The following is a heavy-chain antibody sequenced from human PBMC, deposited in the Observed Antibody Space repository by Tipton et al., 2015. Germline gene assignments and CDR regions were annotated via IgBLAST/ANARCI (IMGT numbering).Heavy chain of an antibody. J-gene: IGHJ3*02. Sequence: GSLRLSCAASGFTFSSYGVTWVRQAPGKGLEWVSSITSSSDYIYYADSVKGRFTISRDNAKNSLYLQMNSLRAEDTAVYYCAREHYHDASASDRGSPFDIWGQGTMVTVSS. CDR1: GFTFSSYG. CDR3: AREHYHDASASDRGSPFDI. V-gene: IGHV3-21*04. CDR2: ITSSSDYI. D-gene: IGHD3-22*01.